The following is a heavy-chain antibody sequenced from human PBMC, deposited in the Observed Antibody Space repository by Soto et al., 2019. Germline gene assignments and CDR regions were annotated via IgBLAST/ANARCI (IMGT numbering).Heavy chain of an antibody. J-gene: IGHJ6*02. CDR2: LSYDGSNN. V-gene: IGHV3-30-3*01. CDR1: GLTFSSYA. Sequence: QVKLVELGGGVFQPGRSRRLSGAASGLTFSSYAMHWVRQVPGKGLEWVAFLSYDGSNNNYEDPVKGRFTISRDNSKNTLYLQMNSLRAEDTAVYYCARDRGRILEWRYYYYGMDVWGQGTTVTVSS. CDR3: ARDRGRILEWRYYYYGMDV. D-gene: IGHD3-3*01.